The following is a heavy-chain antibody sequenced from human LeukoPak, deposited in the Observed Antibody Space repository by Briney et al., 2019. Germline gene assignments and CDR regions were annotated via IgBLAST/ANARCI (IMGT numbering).Heavy chain of an antibody. CDR3: ARSEVAIFGVAPNWFDP. CDR1: GDSISSGDYS. V-gene: IGHV4-31*03. J-gene: IGHJ5*02. CDR2: IHYSGNT. D-gene: IGHD3-3*02. Sequence: SETLSLTCTVSGDSISSGDYSWHWIRQHPEKGLEWMGYIHYSGNTYYNPSLKSRVTISLATSKNLFSLKLSSVIAADTAVYYCARSEVAIFGVAPNWFDPWGQGTLVTVSS.